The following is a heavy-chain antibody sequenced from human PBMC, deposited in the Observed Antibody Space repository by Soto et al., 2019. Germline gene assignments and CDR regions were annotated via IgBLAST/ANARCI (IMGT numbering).Heavy chain of an antibody. V-gene: IGHV1-69*13. CDR3: ARVGGEYDSSGYYYPDAFDI. CDR1: GGTFSSYA. Sequence: SVKVSCKASGGTFSSYAISWVRQAPGQGLEWMGGIIPIFGTANYAQKFQGRVTITADESTSTAYMELSSLRSEDTAVYYCARVGGEYDSSGYYYPDAFDIWGQGTMVTVSS. CDR2: IIPIFGTA. D-gene: IGHD3-22*01. J-gene: IGHJ3*02.